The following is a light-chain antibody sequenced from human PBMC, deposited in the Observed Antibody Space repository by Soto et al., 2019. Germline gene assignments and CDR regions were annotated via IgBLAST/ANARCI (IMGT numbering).Light chain of an antibody. CDR3: QQRSNWPPST. CDR2: GAS. Sequence: EIVLTQSPGTLSLSPGKRATLSCRAIQSISSSYLAWYQQKPGQAPRLLIYGASSRATGIPDRFSGSGSGTDFTLTISSLEPEDFAVYYCQQRSNWPPSTFGQGTKVDNK. CDR1: QSISSSY. V-gene: IGKV3D-20*02. J-gene: IGKJ1*01.